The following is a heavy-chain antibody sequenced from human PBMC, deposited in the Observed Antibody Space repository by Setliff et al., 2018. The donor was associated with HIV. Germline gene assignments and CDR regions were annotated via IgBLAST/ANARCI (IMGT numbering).Heavy chain of an antibody. CDR2: IYTSGST. V-gene: IGHV4-61*02. CDR3: AREKNDYGGQNWLDP. J-gene: IGHJ5*02. Sequence: SETLSLTCTVSGGSISSGSYYWSWIRQPAGKGLEWIGRIYTSGSTNYNPSLKSRVTISVDTSKKQFSLKVNSVTAADTAVYYCAREKNDYGGQNWLDPWGQGTLVTVSS. D-gene: IGHD4-17*01. CDR1: GGSISSGSYY.